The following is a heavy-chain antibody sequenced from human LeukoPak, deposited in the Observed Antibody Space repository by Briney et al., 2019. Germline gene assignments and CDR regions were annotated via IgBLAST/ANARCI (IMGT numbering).Heavy chain of an antibody. J-gene: IGHJ5*02. D-gene: IGHD5-24*01. CDR3: ARDTVKRRDGYNYRWFDP. CDR1: GGSISSYY. V-gene: IGHV4-4*07. CDR2: IYTSGST. Sequence: SETLSLTCTVSGGSISSYYWSWIRQPAGKGLEWIGRIYTSGSTNYNPSLKSRVTISVDTSKNQFSLKLSSVTAADTAVYYCARDTVKRRDGYNYRWFDPWGQGTLVTVSS.